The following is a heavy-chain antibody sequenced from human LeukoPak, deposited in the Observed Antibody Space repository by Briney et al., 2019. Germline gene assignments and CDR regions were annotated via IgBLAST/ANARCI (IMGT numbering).Heavy chain of an antibody. V-gene: IGHV1-18*01. Sequence: ASVKVSCKASGYTFTIYGISWVRQAPGQGLEWMVWISAYNGNTNYAQKLQGRVTMTTDTSTSTAYMELRSLRSDDTAVYYCARARDGYDFWSGYSNQRPNWFDPWGQGTLVTVSS. D-gene: IGHD3-3*01. J-gene: IGHJ5*02. CDR3: ARARDGYDFWSGYSNQRPNWFDP. CDR2: ISAYNGNT. CDR1: GYTFTIYG.